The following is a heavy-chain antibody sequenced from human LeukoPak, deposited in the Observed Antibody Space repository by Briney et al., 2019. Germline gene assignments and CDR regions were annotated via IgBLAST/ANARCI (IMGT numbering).Heavy chain of an antibody. CDR3: AGTYYYDSSGAGDP. CDR2: ISSSSSTI. J-gene: IGHJ5*02. CDR1: GFTFSTYS. D-gene: IGHD3-22*01. V-gene: IGHV3-48*04. Sequence: PGGSLRLSCAASGFTFSTYSMNWVRQAPGKGLEWVSYISSSSSTIYYADSVKGRFTISRDNAKNSLYLQMNSLRAEDTAVYYCAGTYYYDSSGAGDPWGQGTLVTVSS.